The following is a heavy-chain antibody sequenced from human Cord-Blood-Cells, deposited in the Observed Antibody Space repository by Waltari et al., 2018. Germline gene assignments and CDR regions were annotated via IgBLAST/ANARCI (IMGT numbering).Heavy chain of an antibody. V-gene: IGHV3-30*18. CDR1: GFTFSSYG. CDR2: ISYDGSNK. J-gene: IGHJ6*03. CDR3: AKGKNMDV. Sequence: QVQLVESGGGVVQPGRSLRLSCAASGFTFSSYGMHWVRQAPGKGLEWVAVISYDGSNKYYADSVKGRFTISRDNSKNTLYLQMNSLRAEDTAVYYCAKGKNMDVWGKGTTVTVSS.